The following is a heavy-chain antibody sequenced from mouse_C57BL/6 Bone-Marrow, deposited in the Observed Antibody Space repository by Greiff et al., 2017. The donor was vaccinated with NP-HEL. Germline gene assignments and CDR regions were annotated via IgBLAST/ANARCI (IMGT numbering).Heavy chain of an antibody. D-gene: IGHD4-1*01. CDR1: GYTFTSYS. Sequence: QVHVKQPGPELVKPGASVTLSCTASGYTFTSYSMHWVQQRPGQGLEWIGNISPSNGGTNYNEKFKSKATLTVDKSYGTAYMQISSLTSEDSAVYYCAREGSWDGFGYGGQGTLVTVSA. V-gene: IGHV1-53*01. CDR3: AREGSWDGFGY. CDR2: ISPSNGGT. J-gene: IGHJ3*01.